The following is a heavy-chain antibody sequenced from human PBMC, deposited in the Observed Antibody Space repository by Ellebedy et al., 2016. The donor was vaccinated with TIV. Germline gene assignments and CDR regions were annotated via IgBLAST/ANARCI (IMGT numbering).Heavy chain of an antibody. CDR1: GFTLTNYW. CDR2: ISHDGSDK. J-gene: IGHJ4*02. D-gene: IGHD5-24*01. V-gene: IGHV3-30*03. Sequence: GESLKISCAASGFTLTNYWMHWVRQAPGKGLQWVAVISHDGSDKIYADSVRGRFTISRDNSKNTLDLQMDSLRAEDTAMYYCATTQMGNGYNEVYFGHWGQGTLVTVSS. CDR3: ATTQMGNGYNEVYFGH.